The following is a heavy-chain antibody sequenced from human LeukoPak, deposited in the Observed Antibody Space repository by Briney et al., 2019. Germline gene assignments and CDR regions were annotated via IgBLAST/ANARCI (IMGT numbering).Heavy chain of an antibody. D-gene: IGHD2-21*02. V-gene: IGHV1-2*02. CDR2: INPNSGGT. J-gene: IGHJ6*02. CDR1: GYTFTSYY. CDR3: ARGDHYYYYGMDV. Sequence: GASVKVSCKASGYTFTSYYMHWVRQAPGQGLEWMGWINPNSGGTNYAQKFQGRVTMTRDTSISTAYMELSRLRSDDTAVYYCARGDHYYYYGMDVWGQGTTVTVSS.